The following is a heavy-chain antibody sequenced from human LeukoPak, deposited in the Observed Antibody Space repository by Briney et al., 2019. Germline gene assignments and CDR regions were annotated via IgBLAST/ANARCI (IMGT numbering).Heavy chain of an antibody. CDR2: IRHDGSET. J-gene: IGHJ4*02. V-gene: IGHV3-7*01. CDR1: GFTFSNAW. D-gene: IGHD3-22*01. Sequence: HPGGSLRLSCAASGFTFSNAWMNWVRQAPGKGLEWVANIRHDGSETYYVDSLRGRFTISRDNAKNLVYLQMSSLRAEDTAIYYCARDETYDYESNGYLDFWGQGTVVTVSS. CDR3: ARDETYDYESNGYLDF.